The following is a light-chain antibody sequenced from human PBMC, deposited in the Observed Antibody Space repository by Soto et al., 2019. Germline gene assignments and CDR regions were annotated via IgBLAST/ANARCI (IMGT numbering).Light chain of an antibody. Sequence: ETVMTQSPATLSVSPGERATLSCRASQGVSSNLAWYQQKPGQAPRLLIYSASPRATGIPARFSGSGSGTNFTLTIISLQSEDFAVYYCQQYNNWPPITFGQGTKLEIK. CDR3: QQYNNWPPIT. J-gene: IGKJ2*01. CDR2: SAS. V-gene: IGKV3-15*01. CDR1: QGVSSN.